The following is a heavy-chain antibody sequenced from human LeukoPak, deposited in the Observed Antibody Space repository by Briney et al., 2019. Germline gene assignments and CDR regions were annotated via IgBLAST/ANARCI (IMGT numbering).Heavy chain of an antibody. CDR3: ARAGALVPAAIHDAFDV. Sequence: ASVKVSCKVSGYTLTELSMHWVRQAPGKGLEWMGGFDPEDGETIYAQKFQGRVTMTEDTSTDTAYMELSSLRSEDTAVYYCARAGALVPAAIHDAFDVWGQGTMVTVSS. CDR1: GYTLTELS. V-gene: IGHV1-24*01. D-gene: IGHD2-2*01. J-gene: IGHJ3*01. CDR2: FDPEDGET.